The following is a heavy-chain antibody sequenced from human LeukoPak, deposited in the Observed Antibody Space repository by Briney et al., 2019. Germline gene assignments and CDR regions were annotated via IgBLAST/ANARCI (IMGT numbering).Heavy chain of an antibody. D-gene: IGHD2-2*01. Sequence: GSLRLSCAASGFTFSSYALSWVRQAPGKGLGWVSAISGSGGSTYYADSVKGRFTISRDNSKNTLYLQMNSLRAEDTAVYYCAKDDEDSSSSDYWGQGTLVTVSS. CDR2: ISGSGGST. CDR3: AKDDEDSSSSDY. CDR1: GFTFSSYA. J-gene: IGHJ4*02. V-gene: IGHV3-23*01.